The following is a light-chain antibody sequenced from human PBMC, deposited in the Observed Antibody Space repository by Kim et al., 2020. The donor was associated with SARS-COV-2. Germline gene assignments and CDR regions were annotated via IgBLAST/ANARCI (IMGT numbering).Light chain of an antibody. CDR3: QQRSTWPLT. CDR1: QSVSSY. J-gene: IGKJ4*01. Sequence: LSPGERATLSCRASQSVSSYLAWYQQKPGQAPRLLIYDASNRAPGIPARFSGSGSGTAYTLTISSLAPEDFAVYYCQQRSTWPLTFGGGTKVEIK. V-gene: IGKV3-11*01. CDR2: DAS.